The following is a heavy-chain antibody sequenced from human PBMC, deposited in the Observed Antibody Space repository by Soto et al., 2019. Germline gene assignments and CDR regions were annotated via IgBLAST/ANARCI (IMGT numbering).Heavy chain of an antibody. CDR2: IYYSGET. CDR3: ARDQGGEFLKGSGMDV. V-gene: IGHV4-59*01. Sequence: QVQLQESGPGLVKPSETLSLTCTVSGDSISRYCWSWIRLSPGKGLGWIGYIYYSGETNYNPSVKSRVTISVDRTKNQFSLKLSSVTAADTAVYYCARDQGGEFLKGSGMDVWGQGTTVTVSS. CDR1: GDSISRYC. J-gene: IGHJ6*02. D-gene: IGHD3-10*01.